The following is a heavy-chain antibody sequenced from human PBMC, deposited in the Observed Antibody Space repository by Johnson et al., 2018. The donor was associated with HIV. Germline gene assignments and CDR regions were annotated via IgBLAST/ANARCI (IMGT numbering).Heavy chain of an antibody. V-gene: IGHV3-48*03. CDR1: GFTFDDYA. CDR2: ISSSGSTI. J-gene: IGHJ3*02. CDR3: ARVLRITQAFDI. D-gene: IGHD3-10*01. Sequence: VQLVESGGGLVQPGRSLRLSCAASGFTFDDYAMHWVRQAPGKGLEWVSYISSSGSTIYYADSVKVRFTISRDNAKNSLYLQMNSLRAEYTAVCYCARVLRITQAFDIWGQGTMVTVSS.